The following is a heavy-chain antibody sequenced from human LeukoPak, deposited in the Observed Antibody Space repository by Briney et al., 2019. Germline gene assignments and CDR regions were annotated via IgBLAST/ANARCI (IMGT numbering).Heavy chain of an antibody. J-gene: IGHJ3*02. CDR2: INPSGGST. CDR3: ATPYGERGAFTPRSGGSSPAGAFDI. D-gene: IGHD2-15*01. V-gene: IGHV1-46*01. CDR1: GYTFTSYY. Sequence: GASVKVSCKASGYTFTSYYMHWVRQAPGQGLEWMGIINPSGGSTSYAQKFQGRVTMTRDTSTSTVYMELSSLRSEDTAVYYCATPYGERGAFTPRSGGSSPAGAFDIWGQGTMVTVSS.